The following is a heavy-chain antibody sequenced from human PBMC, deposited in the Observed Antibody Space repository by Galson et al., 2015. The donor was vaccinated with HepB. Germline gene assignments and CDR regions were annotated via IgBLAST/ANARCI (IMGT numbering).Heavy chain of an antibody. CDR3: AREEYGSGWYGSVMGNWFDP. D-gene: IGHD6-19*01. V-gene: IGHV3-30*04. Sequence: PGRGLEWVAGISNDGTNKYYADSVKGRFTISRANSRNTIYLHMNSLRVEDTAIYYCAREEYGSGWYGSVMGNWFDPWGQGTLVTVSS. J-gene: IGHJ5*02. CDR2: ISNDGTNK.